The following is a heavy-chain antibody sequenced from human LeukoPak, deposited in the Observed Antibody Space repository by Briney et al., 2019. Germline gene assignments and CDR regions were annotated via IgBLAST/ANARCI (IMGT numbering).Heavy chain of an antibody. D-gene: IGHD1-26*01. V-gene: IGHV3-33*01. CDR2: IWYDGSNK. CDR1: GFTFSSYG. J-gene: IGHJ4*02. CDR3: ARDIGEYYFDY. Sequence: GGSLRLSCAASGFTFSSYGMHWVRQAPGKGLEWVAAIWYDGSNKYYADSVKGRFTISRDNSKNTLYLQMNSLRAEDTAVYYCARDIGEYYFDYWGQGTLVTVSS.